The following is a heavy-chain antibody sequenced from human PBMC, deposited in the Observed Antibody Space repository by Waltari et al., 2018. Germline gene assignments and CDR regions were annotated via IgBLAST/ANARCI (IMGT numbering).Heavy chain of an antibody. V-gene: IGHV3-7*01. D-gene: IGHD6-13*01. Sequence: EVQLVESGGGLVQPGGSLRLSCAASGFTFSSYWMSWVRQAPGKGLEWVANIKQDGSNKYYADSVKGRFTISRDNSKNTLYLQMNSLRAEDTAVYYCAKEYSSSWTSFDYWGQGTLVTVSS. CDR3: AKEYSSSWTSFDY. J-gene: IGHJ4*02. CDR1: GFTFSSYW. CDR2: IKQDGSNK.